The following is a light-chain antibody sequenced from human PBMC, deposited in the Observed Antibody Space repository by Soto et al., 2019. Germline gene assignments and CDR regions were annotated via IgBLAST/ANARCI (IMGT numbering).Light chain of an antibody. CDR1: QSVSSSY. V-gene: IGKV3-20*01. CDR2: GSS. Sequence: EIVLTQSPGTLSLSPGERATLSCRASQSVSSSYLAWYQQKPGQAPRLLIYGSSSRATGIPDRSSGSGSGTDFTLTISRLEPEDVAVYYCQQYGRSPLVTFGQGTRLEIK. CDR3: QQYGRSPLVT. J-gene: IGKJ5*01.